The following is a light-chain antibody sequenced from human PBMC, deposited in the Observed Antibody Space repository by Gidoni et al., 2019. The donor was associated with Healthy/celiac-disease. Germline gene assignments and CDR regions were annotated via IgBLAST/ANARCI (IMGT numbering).Light chain of an antibody. Sequence: EVVLTQSPPTLSLSPGERATLSCRASQSVRNYLAWYQQKGGQAPRLLIYDTSLRATGIPTRFSGSGSGTDFTLTISSLEPEDFGIYYCQQRASWPPTFGQGTRVDIK. CDR3: QQRASWPPT. CDR1: QSVRNY. V-gene: IGKV3-11*01. J-gene: IGKJ1*01. CDR2: DTS.